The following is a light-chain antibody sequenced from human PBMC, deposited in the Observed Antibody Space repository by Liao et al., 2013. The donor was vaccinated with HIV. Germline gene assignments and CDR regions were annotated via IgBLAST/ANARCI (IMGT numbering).Light chain of an antibody. V-gene: IGLV3-21*04. CDR1: NIGNKR. Sequence: SYELTQPPSESVAPGGTARIKCRGINIGNKRVHWYQLKPGQAPVMVISYDSGRPSGIPARFSGSTSANSASLTISRVEAGDEADYFCQVWDRISDHPVFGGGTKLTVL. J-gene: IGLJ2*01. CDR2: YDS. CDR3: QVWDRISDHPV.